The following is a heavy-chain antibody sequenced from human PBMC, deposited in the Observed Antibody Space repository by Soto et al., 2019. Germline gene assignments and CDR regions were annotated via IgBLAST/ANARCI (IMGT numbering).Heavy chain of an antibody. CDR2: INVNNGST. J-gene: IGHJ4*02. Sequence: GASVKVSCKASGYTFTSYYMHWVRQAPGQGLEWMGRINVNNGSTSYAQKLQGRVTMTTDTSKSTLYLQMNSLRAEDTAVYYCVRGFGAEIKRYFDYWGQGTPVTVSS. D-gene: IGHD1-26*01. V-gene: IGHV1-46*01. CDR3: VRGFGAEIKRYFDY. CDR1: GYTFTSYY.